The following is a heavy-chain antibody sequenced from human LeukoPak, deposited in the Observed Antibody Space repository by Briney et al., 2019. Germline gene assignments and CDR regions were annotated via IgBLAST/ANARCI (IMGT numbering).Heavy chain of an antibody. CDR3: AAALYSSTWKDDY. D-gene: IGHD6-13*01. CDR2: IVVASGNT. V-gene: IGHV1-58*02. CDR1: GSTFSSSA. J-gene: IGHJ4*02. Sequence: GASVKVSCKASGSTFSSSAMQWVRQARGQRLEWIGWIVVASGNTNYAQKFQERVTISRDMSTSTAYMELSSLRSEDTAVYYCAAALYSSTWKDDYWGQGTPVTVSS.